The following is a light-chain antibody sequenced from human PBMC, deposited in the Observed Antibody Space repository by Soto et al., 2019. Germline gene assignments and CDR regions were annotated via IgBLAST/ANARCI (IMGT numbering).Light chain of an antibody. V-gene: IGKV3-20*01. CDR1: QSVSSS. Sequence: EIVLTQSPGTLSLSPGERATLSCRASQSVSSSLAWYQQKPGQAPRLLIYGVSTRATGIPDRFSGSGSGTDFTLTISRLEPEDFAVYYCQQYHNSLWTFGQGTKVGI. CDR2: GVS. J-gene: IGKJ1*01. CDR3: QQYHNSLWT.